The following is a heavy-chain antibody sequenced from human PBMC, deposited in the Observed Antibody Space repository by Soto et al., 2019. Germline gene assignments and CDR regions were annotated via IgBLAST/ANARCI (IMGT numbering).Heavy chain of an antibody. CDR2: IIPIFGTA. D-gene: IGHD1-7*01. Sequence: GASVKVSRQASGCTFSSYAISLVRQAPGQGREWMGGIIPIFGTANYAQKFQGRVTITADKYTSTAYMELSSLRSEDTDVYYCARVKAGITGTIGAFDIWGQGTMVTVPS. J-gene: IGHJ3*02. V-gene: IGHV1-69*06. CDR1: GCTFSSYA. CDR3: ARVKAGITGTIGAFDI.